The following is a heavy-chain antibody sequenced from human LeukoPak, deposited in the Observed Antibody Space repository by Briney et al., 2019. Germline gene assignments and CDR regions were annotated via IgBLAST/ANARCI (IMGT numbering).Heavy chain of an antibody. Sequence: ASVKVSCKASGYTFTSYDIYWVRQAPGPGLEWMGWMNPNSGNTGYAQKFQGRVTMTRNTSISTAYMELSSLRSEDTAVYYCAREAGATTDWFDPWGQGTLVTVSS. CDR2: MNPNSGNT. J-gene: IGHJ5*02. CDR3: AREAGATTDWFDP. D-gene: IGHD1-26*01. CDR1: GYTFTSYD. V-gene: IGHV1-8*01.